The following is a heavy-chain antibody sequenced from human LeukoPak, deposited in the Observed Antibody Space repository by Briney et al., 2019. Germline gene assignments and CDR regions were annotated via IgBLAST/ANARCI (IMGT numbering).Heavy chain of an antibody. D-gene: IGHD2-15*01. CDR1: GASISSYY. J-gene: IGHJ4*02. CDR3: ARGVVDYFDY. Sequence: SETLSLTCTVSGASISSYYWSWIRQPAGRGLEWIGRIHTSGGADYNPSLKSRFIMSVDTSKNQFSLKLSSVTAADTAVYYCARGVVDYFDYWGQGTLVTVSS. CDR2: IHTSGGA. V-gene: IGHV4-4*07.